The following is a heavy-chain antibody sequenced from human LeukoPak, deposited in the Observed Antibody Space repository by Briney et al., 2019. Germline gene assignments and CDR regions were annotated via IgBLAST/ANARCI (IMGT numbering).Heavy chain of an antibody. V-gene: IGHV1-2*02. CDR2: IRPTGGGT. D-gene: IGHD6-19*01. Sequence: ASVKVSCKASGSTFTGYHVIWVRQAPGQGLEWMRWIRPTGGGTKYAQKFQGRVTMTKDTSIDTCYMELNRLRSDDTAVYYCARGGNVVAGYHLTDYGMDVWGQGTKVTVSS. J-gene: IGHJ6*02. CDR3: ARGGNVVAGYHLTDYGMDV. CDR1: GSTFTGYH.